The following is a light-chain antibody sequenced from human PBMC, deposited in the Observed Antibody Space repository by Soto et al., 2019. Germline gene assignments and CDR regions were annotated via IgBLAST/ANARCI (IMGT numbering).Light chain of an antibody. CDR2: ANN. J-gene: IGLJ2*01. Sequence: QSVLTQPPSVSGAPGQRVTISCTGSSSNIGAHYDVHWYQQLPGTAPKLLIYANNNRPSGVPDRFSGSKSGTSASLAISGLQAEDEADYYCAAWDDSLEGVVLGGGTQLTVL. V-gene: IGLV1-40*01. CDR3: AAWDDSLEGVV. CDR1: SSNIGAHYD.